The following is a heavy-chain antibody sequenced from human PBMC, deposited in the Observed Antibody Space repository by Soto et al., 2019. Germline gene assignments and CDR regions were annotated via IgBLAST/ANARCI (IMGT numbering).Heavy chain of an antibody. CDR3: ARSVDGVVIMPLDY. J-gene: IGHJ4*02. V-gene: IGHV4-31*03. Sequence: SETLSFTCTVSGGSISSGGYYWSWIRQHPGKGLEWIGYIYYSGSTYYNPSLKSRVTISVDTSKNQFSLKLSSVTAADTAVYYCARSVDGVVIMPLDYWGQGTLVTVSS. D-gene: IGHD3-3*01. CDR2: IYYSGST. CDR1: GGSISSGGYY.